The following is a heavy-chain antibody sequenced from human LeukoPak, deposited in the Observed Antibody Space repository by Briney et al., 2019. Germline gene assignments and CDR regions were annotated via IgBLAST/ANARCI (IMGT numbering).Heavy chain of an antibody. D-gene: IGHD6-13*01. J-gene: IGHJ4*02. Sequence: PGGSLRLSCAASGFTFSSYAMHWVRQAPGKGLEWVAVISYDGSNKYYADSVKGRFTISRDNSKNTLYLQMNSLRAEDTAVYYCARVAGISPFDYWGQGTLVTVSP. CDR1: GFTFSSYA. CDR3: ARVAGISPFDY. CDR2: ISYDGSNK. V-gene: IGHV3-30-3*01.